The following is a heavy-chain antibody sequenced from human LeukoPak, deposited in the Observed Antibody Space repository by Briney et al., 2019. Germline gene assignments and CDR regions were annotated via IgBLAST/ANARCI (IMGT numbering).Heavy chain of an antibody. CDR2: TYYRSKWYN. D-gene: IGHD6-6*01. J-gene: IGHJ3*02. V-gene: IGHV6-1*01. CDR1: GDSVSSNSAA. Sequence: SQTLSLTCAISGDSVSSNSAAWNWNRQSPSRGLEWLGRTYYRSKWYNDYAVSVKSRITINPDTSKNQFSLQLNSVTPEDTAVYYCAILGGIAARGNDAFDIWGQGTMVTVSS. CDR3: AILGGIAARGNDAFDI.